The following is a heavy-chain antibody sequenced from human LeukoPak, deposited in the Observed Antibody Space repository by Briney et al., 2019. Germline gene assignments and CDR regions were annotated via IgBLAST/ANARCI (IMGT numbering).Heavy chain of an antibody. V-gene: IGHV4-38-2*02. Sequence: DPSETLSLTCTVSGYSISSGYYWGWIRQPPGKGLEWIGSIYHSGSTYYNPSLKSRVTISVDTSKNQFSLKLSSVTAADTAVYYCARDQGGQQLVQINWGQGTLVTVSS. J-gene: IGHJ4*02. CDR2: IYHSGST. CDR3: ARDQGGQQLVQIN. CDR1: GYSISSGYY. D-gene: IGHD6-13*01.